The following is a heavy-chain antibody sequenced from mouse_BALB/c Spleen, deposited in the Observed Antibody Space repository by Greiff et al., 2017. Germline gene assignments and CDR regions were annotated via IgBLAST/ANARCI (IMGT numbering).Heavy chain of an antibody. J-gene: IGHJ4*01. CDR3: ARIRYDVYAMDY. CDR1: GYAFSSYW. CDR2: IYPGDGDT. D-gene: IGHD2-14*01. Sequence: VQLQQSGAELVRPGSSVKISCKASGYAFSSYWMNWVKQRPGQGLEWIGQIYPGDGDTNYNGKFKGKATLTADKSSSTAYMQLSSLTSEDSAVYFCARIRYDVYAMDYWGQGTSVTVSS. V-gene: IGHV1-80*01.